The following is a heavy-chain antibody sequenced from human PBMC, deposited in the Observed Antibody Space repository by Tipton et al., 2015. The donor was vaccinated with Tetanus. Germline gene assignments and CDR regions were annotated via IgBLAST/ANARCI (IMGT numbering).Heavy chain of an antibody. CDR1: GGSFSGYY. CDR2: INHSGST. V-gene: IGHV4-34*01. CDR3: ARANGPGSYLDY. D-gene: IGHD2-8*01. Sequence: GLVKPSETLSLTCAVYGGSFSGYYWSWIRQPPGKGLERIGEINHSGSTNYNPSLKSRVTISVDTSKNQFSLKLSSVTAADTAVYYCARANGPGSYLDYWGQGTLVTVSS. J-gene: IGHJ4*02.